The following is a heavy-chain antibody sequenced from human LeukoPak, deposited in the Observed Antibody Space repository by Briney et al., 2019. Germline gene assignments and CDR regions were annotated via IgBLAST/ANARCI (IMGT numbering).Heavy chain of an antibody. Sequence: ASVKVSCKASGYTFTSYGISWVRQAPGQGLEWMGWISAYNGNTNYAQKLQGRVTMTTDTSTSTAHMELRSLRSDDTAVYYCARDRRSGYCSSTSCYLYDYWGQGTLVTVSS. CDR2: ISAYNGNT. CDR3: ARDRRSGYCSSTSCYLYDY. CDR1: GYTFTSYG. D-gene: IGHD2-2*01. J-gene: IGHJ4*02. V-gene: IGHV1-18*01.